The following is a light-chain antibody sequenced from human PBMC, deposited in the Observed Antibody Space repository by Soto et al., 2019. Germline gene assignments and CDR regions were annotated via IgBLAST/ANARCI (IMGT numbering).Light chain of an antibody. CDR3: QQRSNWPAPIT. Sequence: EIVLTQSPATLSLSPGERATLSCRASQSVSSCLAWYQQKPGQAPRLLIYDASNRATGIPARFSGSGFGTDFTLTISRLEPEDCAVYYCQQRSNWPAPITFGQGTRLEIK. J-gene: IGKJ5*01. CDR1: QSVSSC. V-gene: IGKV3-11*01. CDR2: DAS.